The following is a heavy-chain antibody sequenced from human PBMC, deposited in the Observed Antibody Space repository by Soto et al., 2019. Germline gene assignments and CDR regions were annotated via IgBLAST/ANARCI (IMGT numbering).Heavy chain of an antibody. Sequence: PGESLKISCKGSGYSFTIYWIGWVRHMPGKGLEWMGIIYPGDSDTRYSPSFQGQVTISADKSISTAYLQWSSLKASDTAMYYCARQYSGSYWNYYYYGTDVWGQGTTVTVSS. J-gene: IGHJ6*02. CDR2: IYPGDSDT. V-gene: IGHV5-51*01. CDR3: ARQYSGSYWNYYYYGTDV. CDR1: GYSFTIYW. D-gene: IGHD1-26*01.